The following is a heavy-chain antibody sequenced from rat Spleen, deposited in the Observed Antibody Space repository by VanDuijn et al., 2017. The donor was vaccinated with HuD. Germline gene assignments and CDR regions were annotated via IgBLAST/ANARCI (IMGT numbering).Heavy chain of an antibody. CDR1: GFTFSSFA. J-gene: IGHJ1*01. D-gene: IGHD1-2*01. Sequence: EVQLVESGGGLVQPGSPLKLSCAASGFTFSSFAMAWVRQAPTKGLEWVASISYDGGNTYYRDSVKGRFTISRDNARSSLYLQMDSLRSEDTSTYYCAKDSAAIPWYFDFWGPGTMVTVSS. CDR2: ISYDGGNT. V-gene: IGHV5-29*01. CDR3: AKDSAAIPWYFDF.